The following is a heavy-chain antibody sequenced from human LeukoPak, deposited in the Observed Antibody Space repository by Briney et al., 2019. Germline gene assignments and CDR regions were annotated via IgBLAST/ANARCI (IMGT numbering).Heavy chain of an antibody. CDR1: GGTFSSYA. J-gene: IGHJ6*03. CDR2: IIPIFGTA. Sequence: ASVTVSCKASGGTFSSYAISWVRQAPGQGLEWMGGIIPIFGTANYAQKFQGRVTITADKSTSTAYMELSSLRSEDTAVYYCAGGQEGWLRPTNYYMDVWGKGTTVTVSS. D-gene: IGHD5-12*01. V-gene: IGHV1-69*06. CDR3: AGGQEGWLRPTNYYMDV.